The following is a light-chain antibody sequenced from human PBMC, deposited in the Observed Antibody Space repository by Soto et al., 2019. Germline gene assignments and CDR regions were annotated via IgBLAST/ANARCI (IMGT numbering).Light chain of an antibody. J-gene: IGLJ2*01. Sequence: QSVLTQPPSASGSLGQSVTISCTGTSSDVGGYNYVSWYQQHPGKAPKLMIYEVSKRPSGVPDRFSGSKSGNTASLTVSGLQAEDEADYYCSSYAGSNNVVFGGGTKVTVL. V-gene: IGLV2-8*01. CDR1: SSDVGGYNY. CDR3: SSYAGSNNVV. CDR2: EVS.